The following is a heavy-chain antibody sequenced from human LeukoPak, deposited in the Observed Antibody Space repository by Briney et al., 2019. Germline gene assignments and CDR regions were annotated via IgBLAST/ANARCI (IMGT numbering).Heavy chain of an antibody. J-gene: IGHJ5*02. D-gene: IGHD2-21*02. CDR1: GGTFSSYA. CDR3: ARDAAPGAYCGGDCPHNWFDP. CDR2: IIPIFGTA. Sequence: SVKVSCKASGGTFSSYAISWVRQAPGHGLEWMGGIIPIFGTANYGQKFQGRVTITTDESTSTAYMELSSLRPEDTAVYYCARDAAPGAYCGGDCPHNWFDPWGQGTLVTVSS. V-gene: IGHV1-69*05.